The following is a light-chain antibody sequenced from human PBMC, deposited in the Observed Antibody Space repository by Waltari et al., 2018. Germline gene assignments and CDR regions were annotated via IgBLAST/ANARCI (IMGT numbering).Light chain of an antibody. CDR2: DAS. CDR1: QSLSNY. Sequence: EIVLTQSPATLSLSPGERATLSCRPSQSLSNYLAWYQQKPGQAPRLLTYDASSRATGVPARFSGSGSGTDFTLTISSLEPEDSAVYYCQQRSVRRAFGGGTKVEIK. J-gene: IGKJ4*01. V-gene: IGKV3-11*01. CDR3: QQRSVRRA.